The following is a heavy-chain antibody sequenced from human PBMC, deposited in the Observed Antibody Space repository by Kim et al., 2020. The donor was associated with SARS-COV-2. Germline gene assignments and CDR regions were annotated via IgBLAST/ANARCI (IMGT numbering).Heavy chain of an antibody. D-gene: IGHD3-16*01. Sequence: SETLSLTCAVSGGSISSSNWWSWVRQPPGKGLEWIGDIYHSGSTNYNPSLKSRVTIPVAKSKNQFSLKLSSVTAAETAVYYCARGAAFLIDQIFDYWGQGPLVTVSA. V-gene: IGHV4-4*02. CDR2: IYHSGST. CDR3: ARGAAFLIDQIFDY. J-gene: IGHJ4*02. CDR1: GGSISSSNW.